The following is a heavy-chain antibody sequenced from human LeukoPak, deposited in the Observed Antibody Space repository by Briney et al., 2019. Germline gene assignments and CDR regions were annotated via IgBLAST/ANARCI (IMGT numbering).Heavy chain of an antibody. CDR3: ARGKYQPLKRDYYYMDV. J-gene: IGHJ6*03. V-gene: IGHV3-21*04. CDR1: GFTFSSYS. D-gene: IGHD2-2*01. Sequence: GGSLRLSCAASGFTFSSYSMNWVRQAPGKGLEWVSSISSSSSYIYYADSVKGRFTISRDNSKNTLYLQMNSLRAEDTAVYYCARGKYQPLKRDYYYMDVRGKGTTVTVSS. CDR2: ISSSSSYI.